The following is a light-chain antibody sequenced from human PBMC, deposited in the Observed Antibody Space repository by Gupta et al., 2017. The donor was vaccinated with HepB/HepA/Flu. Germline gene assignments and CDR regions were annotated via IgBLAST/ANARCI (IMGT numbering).Light chain of an antibody. CDR3: AAWDDSLSCVI. Sequence: QSVLTQPHSASGTPGQRVTISCSGGRSNIGSNTVSWYQQVPGTAPNLLIYNNNQRPSGVPDRFSGSKSGTSASLAISGLQSEDEADYYCAAWDDSLSCVIFGGGTKLTVL. V-gene: IGLV1-44*01. CDR2: NNN. CDR1: RSNIGSNT. J-gene: IGLJ2*01.